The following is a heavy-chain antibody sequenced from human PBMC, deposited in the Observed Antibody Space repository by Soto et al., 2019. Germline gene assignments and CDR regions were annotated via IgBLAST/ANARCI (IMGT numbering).Heavy chain of an antibody. CDR1: CGSFRGYY. CDR3: ARTSKFDC. V-gene: IGHV4-34*01. CDR2: INHSGST. D-gene: IGHD6-6*01. Sequence: TSETLSLTCAVYCGSFRGYYWSWIRQPPGKGLEWIGEINHSGSTNYNPSLKSRVTMSVDTSKNQFSLKLSSVTAADTAVYYCARTSKFDCWGQGTLVTSPQ. J-gene: IGHJ4*02.